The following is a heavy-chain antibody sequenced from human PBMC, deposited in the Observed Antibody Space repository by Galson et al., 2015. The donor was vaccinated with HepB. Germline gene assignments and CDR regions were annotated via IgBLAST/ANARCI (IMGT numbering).Heavy chain of an antibody. CDR3: ARVYGVRDYVWGSYRPLGAFDI. D-gene: IGHD3-16*02. CDR1: GYTFTSYG. Sequence: QSGAEVKKPGASVKVSCKASGYTFTSYGISWVRQAPGQGLEWMGWISAYNGNTNYAQKLQGRVTMTTDTSTSTAYMELRSLRSDDTAVYYCARVYGVRDYVWGSYRPLGAFDIGGQGTMVTVSS. J-gene: IGHJ3*02. V-gene: IGHV1-18*04. CDR2: ISAYNGNT.